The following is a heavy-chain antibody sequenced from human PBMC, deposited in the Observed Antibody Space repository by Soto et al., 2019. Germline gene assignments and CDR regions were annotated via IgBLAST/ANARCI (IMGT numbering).Heavy chain of an antibody. V-gene: IGHV4-59*08. CDR2: LYNTGST. CDR1: GASISRYY. D-gene: IGHD2-21*02. J-gene: IGHJ5*01. Sequence: SETLSLTCTVSGASISRYYWSWIRQSPGKGLEWIGYLYNTGSTIYNPSLKSRVTISVDTSKNQFSLKLNSVTATDTAVYYCARHVSCGADCARWWFDSWGQGTLVTVPS. CDR3: ARHVSCGADCARWWFDS.